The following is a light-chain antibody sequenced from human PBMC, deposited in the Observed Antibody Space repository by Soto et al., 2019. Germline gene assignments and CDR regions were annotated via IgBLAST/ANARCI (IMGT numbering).Light chain of an antibody. V-gene: IGLV2-23*01. CDR2: EGS. Sequence: QSVLTQPPSVSGSPGQSITISCTGTSSEVGKYHFLAWYQQHPGKVPKLMIYEGSKRPPEVSNRFSGSWSDNTASLTISGLQADDEADYYCCLYGGMLFGGGTKVTVL. CDR3: CLYGGML. CDR1: SSEVGKYHF. J-gene: IGLJ2*01.